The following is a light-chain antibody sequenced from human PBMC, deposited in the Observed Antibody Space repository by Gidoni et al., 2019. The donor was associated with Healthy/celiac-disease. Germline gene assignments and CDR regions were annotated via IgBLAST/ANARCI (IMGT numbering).Light chain of an antibody. Sequence: EIVLTQSPGTLSLSPGERATLSCRASQSVSSSYLAWYQQKPGQAPRLLIYGASSRATGIPDRFSGMGSGTDFTLTISRLEPEDFAVYYCQQYGSSPRTFXXXTKVEIK. J-gene: IGKJ1*01. CDR1: QSVSSSY. CDR3: QQYGSSPRT. V-gene: IGKV3-20*01. CDR2: GAS.